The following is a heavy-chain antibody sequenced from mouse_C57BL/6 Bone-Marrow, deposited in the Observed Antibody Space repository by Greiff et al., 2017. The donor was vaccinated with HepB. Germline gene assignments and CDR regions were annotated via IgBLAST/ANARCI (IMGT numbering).Heavy chain of an antibody. D-gene: IGHD2-14*01. CDR1: GYTFTSYW. Sequence: QVQLQQPGAELVMPGASVKLSCKASGYTFTSYWMHWVKQRPGQGLEWIGEIDPSDSYTNYNQKFKGKATLTVDTSSSTAYMQLSSLTSEDSAVYYCARTVVRNVWGTGTTVTVSS. V-gene: IGHV1-69*01. CDR3: ARTVVRNV. J-gene: IGHJ1*03. CDR2: IDPSDSYT.